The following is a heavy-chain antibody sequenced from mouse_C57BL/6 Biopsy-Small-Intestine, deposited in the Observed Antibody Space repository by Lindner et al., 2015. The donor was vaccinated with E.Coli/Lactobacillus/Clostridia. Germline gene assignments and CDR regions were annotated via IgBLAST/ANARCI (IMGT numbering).Heavy chain of an antibody. J-gene: IGHJ1*03. Sequence: VQLQESGPGLAKPSQTLSLTCSVTGYSITSDYWNWIRKFPGNKLEYMGYISYSGSTYYNPSLKSRISITRDTSKNQYYLQLSSVTTEDTATYYCARYSRYGSSPLYWYFDVWGTGTTVTVSS. D-gene: IGHD1-1*01. CDR3: ARYSRYGSSPLYWYFDV. CDR2: ISYSGST. V-gene: IGHV3-8*01. CDR1: GYSITSDY.